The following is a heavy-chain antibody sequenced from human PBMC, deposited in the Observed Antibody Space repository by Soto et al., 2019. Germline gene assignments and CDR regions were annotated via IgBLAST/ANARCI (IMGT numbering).Heavy chain of an antibody. D-gene: IGHD2-2*01. CDR1: GGSNIRDGYY. V-gene: IGHV4-31*03. Sequence: PSDTLSLTCTVSGGSNIRDGYYCSWIRQHPGKGLGWIAYISYSGSSYSNPSLKSRVTISADTSKNQFSLRLTSVTAADTAVYFCARATPAGSADFWGQGTLATVSS. J-gene: IGHJ4*02. CDR3: ARATPAGSADF. CDR2: ISYSGSS.